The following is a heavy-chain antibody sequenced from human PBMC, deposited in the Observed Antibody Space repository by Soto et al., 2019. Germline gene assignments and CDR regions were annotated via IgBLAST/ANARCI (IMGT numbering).Heavy chain of an antibody. CDR1: GGTFISYA. V-gene: IGHV1-69*13. CDR3: ARNKRYSSSWYWFWFDP. CDR2: IIPIFGTA. J-gene: IGHJ5*02. D-gene: IGHD6-13*01. Sequence: SAKVSFKASGGTFISYAISWVRQAPGQGLEWMGGIIPIFGTANYAQKFQGRVTITADESTSTAYMELSSLRSEDTAVYYCARNKRYSSSWYWFWFDPWGQGTLVTVS.